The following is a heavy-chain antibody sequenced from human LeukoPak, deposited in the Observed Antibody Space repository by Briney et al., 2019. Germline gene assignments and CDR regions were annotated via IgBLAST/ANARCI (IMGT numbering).Heavy chain of an antibody. Sequence: ASVKVSCKASGYTFTSYGFSWVRQAPGQGLEWVGWINPYSGDTDYAQNLRGRVTLTTDTSTSTAYMELRSLRSDDSAVYYCARPQATGAGYYFDSWRQGTLVSVSS. J-gene: IGHJ4*02. D-gene: IGHD6-13*01. CDR1: GYTFTSYG. V-gene: IGHV1-18*01. CDR3: ARPQATGAGYYFDS. CDR2: INPYSGDT.